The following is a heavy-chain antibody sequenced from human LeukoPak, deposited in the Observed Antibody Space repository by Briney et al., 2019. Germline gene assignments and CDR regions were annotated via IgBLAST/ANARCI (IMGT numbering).Heavy chain of an antibody. D-gene: IGHD3-3*02. Sequence: PPGGSLRLSCAASGFTFSSYWMSWVRKAAGKGLEWVANIKQDGSEKYYVDSVKGRFTISRDNAKNSLYLQMNSLRAEDTAVYYCAISTKGAFDIWGQGTMVTVSS. CDR3: AISTKGAFDI. CDR2: IKQDGSEK. CDR1: GFTFSSYW. V-gene: IGHV3-7*01. J-gene: IGHJ3*02.